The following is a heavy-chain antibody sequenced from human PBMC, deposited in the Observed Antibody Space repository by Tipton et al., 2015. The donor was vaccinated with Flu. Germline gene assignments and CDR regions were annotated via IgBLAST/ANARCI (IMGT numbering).Heavy chain of an antibody. CDR2: IYYSGST. D-gene: IGHD2-15*01. Sequence: TLSLTCTVSGGSISSYYWSWIRQPPGKGLEWIGSIYYSGSTYYNPSLKSRVTISVDTSKNQFSLKLSSVTAADTAVYYCARLPHYYYYYMDVWGKGTTVTVSS. V-gene: IGHV4-59*05. J-gene: IGHJ6*03. CDR3: ARLPHYYYYYMDV. CDR1: GGSISSYY.